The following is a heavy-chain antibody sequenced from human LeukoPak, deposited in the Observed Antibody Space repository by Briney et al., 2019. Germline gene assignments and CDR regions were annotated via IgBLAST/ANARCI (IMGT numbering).Heavy chain of an antibody. D-gene: IGHD3-10*01. V-gene: IGHV4-39*03. CDR1: EDSISSGRSY. CDR2: FYYSGST. Sequence: NPSETLSHTCTVSEDSISSGRSYWGWVRQPPGKGVEWIVTFYYSGSTYYNPSLKSRITISVDTSKNQFSLSLSSVAPAATPVYFCTTGRPRQYYFYAMDVWSQASSVTVSS. CDR3: TTGRPRQYYFYAMDV. J-gene: IGHJ6*02.